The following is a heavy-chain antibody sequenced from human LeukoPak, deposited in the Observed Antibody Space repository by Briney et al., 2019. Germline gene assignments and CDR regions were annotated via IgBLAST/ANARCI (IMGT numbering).Heavy chain of an antibody. CDR2: IYDSGST. CDR3: ARLEMATITY. Sequence: SETLSLTCTVSGGSISSSSYYWGWIRRPPGKGLEWIGSIYDSGSTYYNPSLKSRVTISVDTSKNQFSLKLSSVTAADTAVYCCARLEMATITYWGQGTLVTVSS. D-gene: IGHD5-24*01. J-gene: IGHJ4*02. V-gene: IGHV4-39*01. CDR1: GGSISSSSYY.